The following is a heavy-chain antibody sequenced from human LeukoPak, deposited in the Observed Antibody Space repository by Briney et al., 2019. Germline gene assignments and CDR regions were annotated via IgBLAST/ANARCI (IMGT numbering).Heavy chain of an antibody. CDR1: GGSISSYY. CDR2: IYTSGST. D-gene: IGHD6-13*01. V-gene: IGHV4-4*07. Sequence: PSETLSLTCTVSGGSISSYYWSWIRQPAGKGLEWIGRIYTSGSTNYNPSLKSRVTMSVDTSKNQFSLKLSSVTAADTAVYYCARERHSSSWDSFDYWGQGTLVTVSS. CDR3: ARERHSSSWDSFDY. J-gene: IGHJ4*02.